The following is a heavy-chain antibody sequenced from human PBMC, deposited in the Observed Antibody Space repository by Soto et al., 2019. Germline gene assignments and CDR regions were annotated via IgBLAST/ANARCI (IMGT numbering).Heavy chain of an antibody. CDR1: AGSISSGDYY. CDR2: IYYSGST. CDR3: ARERPDGSRLAP. J-gene: IGHJ5*02. D-gene: IGHD6-13*01. Sequence: SETLSLTCTVSAGSISSGDYYWSWIRQPPGKGLEWIGYIYYSGSTYYNPSLKSRVTISVDTSKNQFSLKLSSVTAADTAVYYCARERPDGSRLAPWGQGTLVTVSS. V-gene: IGHV4-30-4*01.